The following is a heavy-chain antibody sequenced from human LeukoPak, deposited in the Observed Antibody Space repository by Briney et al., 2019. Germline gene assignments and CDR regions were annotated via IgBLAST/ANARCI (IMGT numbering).Heavy chain of an antibody. CDR3: ARDTRTTNYYYYYMDV. CDR2: IIPIFGTA. J-gene: IGHJ6*03. V-gene: IGHV1-69*06. Sequence: GASVKVSCKASGYTFTSYYMYWVRQAPGQGLEWMGGIIPIFGTANYAQKFQGRVTITADKSTSTAYMELSSLRSEDTAVYYCARDTRTTNYYYYYMDVWGKGTTVTVSS. D-gene: IGHD1-14*01. CDR1: GYTFTSYY.